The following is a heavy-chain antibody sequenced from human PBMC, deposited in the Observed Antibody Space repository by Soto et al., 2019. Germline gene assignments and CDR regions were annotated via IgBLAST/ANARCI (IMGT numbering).Heavy chain of an antibody. CDR2: ITPYNGNT. CDR1: GYTFTNYD. V-gene: IGHV1-18*04. J-gene: IGHJ6*02. CDR3: ATSRYYYYYGMDV. Sequence: ASVKVSCKTSGYTFTNYDVTWVRQAPGRGLEWMGWITPYNGNTHYAPHLQGRITLATDTSTSTAYLDLSSLRSEDTAVYYCATSRYYYYYGMDVWGQGTAVTVSS.